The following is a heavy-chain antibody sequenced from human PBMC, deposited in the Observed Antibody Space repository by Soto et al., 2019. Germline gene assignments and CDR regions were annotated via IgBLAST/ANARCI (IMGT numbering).Heavy chain of an antibody. J-gene: IGHJ6*02. V-gene: IGHV1-18*01. CDR3: AFGEESRYYYYGMDV. Sequence: ASVKVSCKASGYTFSNYGLSWVRQAPGQGLEWMGWISDYNGNTHYAQKFQGRLIMTTDTSTRTAYVELRSLTSDDTAVYYCAFGEESRYYYYGMDVWGQGTTVTVSS. CDR1: GYTFSNYG. CDR2: ISDYNGNT. D-gene: IGHD3-10*01.